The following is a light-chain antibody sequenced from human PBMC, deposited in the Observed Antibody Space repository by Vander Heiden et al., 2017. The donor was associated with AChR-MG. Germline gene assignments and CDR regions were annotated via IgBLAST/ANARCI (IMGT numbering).Light chain of an antibody. V-gene: IGKV3-15*01. CDR3: QQYNNWPQT. CDR2: GAS. CDR1: QSVSSN. J-gene: IGKJ1*01. Sequence: EIEMTQSPATLSVSPGQRATLSCRASQSVSSNFAWYQQKPGQAPRLLIYGASTRATGIPARFSGSGYGTEFTLTISSLQSEDFAIYYCQQYNNWPQTFGQGTKVELK.